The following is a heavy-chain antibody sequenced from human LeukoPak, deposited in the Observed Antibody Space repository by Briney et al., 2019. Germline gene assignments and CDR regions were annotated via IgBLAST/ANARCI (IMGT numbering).Heavy chain of an antibody. D-gene: IGHD3-22*01. J-gene: IGHJ3*02. V-gene: IGHV3-20*04. CDR2: INWNGGST. CDR3: AGYASSGRRDAFDI. Sequence: GGSLRLSCAASGFTFDDYGMSWVRQAPGKGLEWVSGINWNGGSTGYADSVKGRFTISRDNAKNSLYLQINSLRAEDTAVYYCAGYASSGRRDAFDIRGQGTMVTVSS. CDR1: GFTFDDYG.